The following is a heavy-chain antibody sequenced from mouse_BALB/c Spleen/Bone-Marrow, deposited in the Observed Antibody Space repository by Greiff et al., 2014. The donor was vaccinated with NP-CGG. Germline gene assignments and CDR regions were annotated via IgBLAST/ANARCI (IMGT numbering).Heavy chain of an antibody. D-gene: IGHD2-4*01. J-gene: IGHJ2*01. CDR3: ARKGADYEDY. V-gene: IGHV1S81*02. Sequence: VQLQQSGAELVKPGASVELSCKASGYTFTSYWMHWVKQRPGQGLEWIGEINPSNGRTNYNEKFKTKATLTVDKSSNTAYMQLSRLTSEDSAVYYCARKGADYEDYWGQGTTLTVSS. CDR1: GYTFTSYW. CDR2: INPSNGRT.